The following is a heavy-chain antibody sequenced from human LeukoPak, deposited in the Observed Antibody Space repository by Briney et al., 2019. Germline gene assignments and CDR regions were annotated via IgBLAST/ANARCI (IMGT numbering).Heavy chain of an antibody. Sequence: GESLKISCKGSGYSVTSYWIGWVRQMPGKGLEWMGIIYPGDSDTRYSPSFQGQVTISADKSVSTAYLQWSSLKASDTAMYYCARHAPYYYDSNYPDYWGQGTLVTVSS. V-gene: IGHV5-51*01. J-gene: IGHJ4*02. CDR3: ARHAPYYYDSNYPDY. CDR2: IYPGDSDT. CDR1: GYSVTSYW. D-gene: IGHD3-22*01.